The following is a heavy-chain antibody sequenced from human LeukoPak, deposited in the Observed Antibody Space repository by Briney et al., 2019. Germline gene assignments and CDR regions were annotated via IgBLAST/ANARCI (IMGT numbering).Heavy chain of an antibody. D-gene: IGHD5-18*01. CDR1: GFTFSSYS. J-gene: IGHJ4*02. V-gene: IGHV3-21*01. Sequence: VGSLRLSCAASGFTFSSYSMNWVRQAPGKGLEWVSSISSCSSYIYYADSVKGRFTISRDNAKNSLYLQMNSLRAEDTAVYYCPICNVDTAGVDYWGQGTLVTVSS. CDR2: ISSCSSYI. CDR3: PICNVDTAGVDY.